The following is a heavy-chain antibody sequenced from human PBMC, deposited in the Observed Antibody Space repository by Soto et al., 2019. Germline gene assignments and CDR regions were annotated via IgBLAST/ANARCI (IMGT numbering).Heavy chain of an antibody. V-gene: IGHV3-23*01. D-gene: IGHD6-6*01. CDR1: GGSISSYY. CDR2: ISGSGGST. Sequence: PSETLSLTCTVSGGSISSYYWSWIRQPPGKGLEWVSAISGSGGSTYYADSVKGRFTISRDNSKNTLYLQMNSLRAEDTAVYYCAKDKQLIPDYGMDVWGQGTTVTVSS. CDR3: AKDKQLIPDYGMDV. J-gene: IGHJ6*02.